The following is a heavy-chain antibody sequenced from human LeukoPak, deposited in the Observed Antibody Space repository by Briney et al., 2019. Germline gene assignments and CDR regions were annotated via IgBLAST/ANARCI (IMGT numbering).Heavy chain of an antibody. J-gene: IGHJ4*02. V-gene: IGHV3-7*03. Sequence: GGSLRLSCAASGFTFSAFWMSWVRQAPGKGLEWVANIYQDGSEKYIVDSVKGRFTISRDNAKNLLWLQMDSLRAEDTASYYCAKDIRLRQLLHGVVPFDYWGQGTLVTVSS. CDR3: AKDIRLRQLLHGVVPFDY. CDR2: IYQDGSEK. D-gene: IGHD6-13*01. CDR1: GFTFSAFW.